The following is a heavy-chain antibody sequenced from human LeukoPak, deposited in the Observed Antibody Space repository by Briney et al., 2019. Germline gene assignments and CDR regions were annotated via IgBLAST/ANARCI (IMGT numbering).Heavy chain of an antibody. CDR2: IYYSGST. J-gene: IGHJ2*01. CDR3: ARQAAVGYWYFDL. V-gene: IGHV4-39*01. Sequence: KPSETLSLTCTVPGGSISSDIDYWGWIRQPPGEGLEWIGSIYYSGSTYYNPSLKSRVTISVDRSKKQFSLKLSSVTAADTAVYYCARQAAVGYWYFDLWGRGTLVTFSS. CDR1: GGSISSDIDY. D-gene: IGHD6-13*01.